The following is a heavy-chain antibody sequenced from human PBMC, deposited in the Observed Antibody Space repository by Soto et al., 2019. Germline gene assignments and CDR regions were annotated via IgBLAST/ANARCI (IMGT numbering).Heavy chain of an antibody. CDR1: GFTFSSYA. D-gene: IGHD3-3*01. CDR2: ISGSGGST. J-gene: IGHJ6*02. CDR3: AKVPTIFGVVRGNMDV. V-gene: IGHV3-23*01. Sequence: GGSLRLSCAASGFTFSSYAMSWVRQAPGKGLEWVSAISGSGGSTYYADSVKGRFTISRDNSKNTLYLQMNSLRAEDTAVYYCAKVPTIFGVVRGNMDVWGQGTTVTVSS.